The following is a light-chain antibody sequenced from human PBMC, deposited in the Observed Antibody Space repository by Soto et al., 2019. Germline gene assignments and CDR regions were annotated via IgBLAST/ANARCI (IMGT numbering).Light chain of an antibody. CDR3: EQYNSWPHLYT. J-gene: IGKJ2*01. CDR2: GAS. CDR1: QSVSSSY. Sequence: IVLTQSPAILALSPGDRATLSCRASQSVSSSYLAWYQHKPGQAPRLLIHGASSRVTGIPDRFSGSGSGTEFTLTISSLQSEDFAVYYCEQYNSWPHLYTFGQGTKLEIK. V-gene: IGKV3-20*01.